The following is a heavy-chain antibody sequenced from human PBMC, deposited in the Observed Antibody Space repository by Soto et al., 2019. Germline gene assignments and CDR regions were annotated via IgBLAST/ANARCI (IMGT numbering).Heavy chain of an antibody. CDR3: TRFGYSSSYYYYGMDV. CDR2: IRSKAYGGTT. V-gene: IGHV3-49*04. J-gene: IGHJ6*02. CDR1: VFTVGDYA. D-gene: IGHD6-6*01. Sequence: GSLRLSCTASVFTVGDYAMSWVRQAPGKGLEWVGFIRSKAYGGTTEYAASVKGRFTISRDDSKSIAYLQMNSLKTEDTAVYYCTRFGYSSSYYYYGMDVWGQGTTVTV.